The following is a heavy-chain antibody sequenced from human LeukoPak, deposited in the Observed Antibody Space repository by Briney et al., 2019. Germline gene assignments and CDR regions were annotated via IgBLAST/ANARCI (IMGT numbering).Heavy chain of an antibody. CDR2: INHSGST. D-gene: IGHD6-13*01. J-gene: IGHJ6*02. Sequence: PSETLSLTCAVYGGSFSGYYWSWIRQPPGKGLEWVREINHSGSTNYNPSLKSRVTISVDTSKNQFSLKLSSVTAADTAVYYCARVYSTTPDYYYYGMDVWGQGTTVTVSS. CDR3: ARVYSTTPDYYYYGMDV. CDR1: GGSFSGYY. V-gene: IGHV4-34*01.